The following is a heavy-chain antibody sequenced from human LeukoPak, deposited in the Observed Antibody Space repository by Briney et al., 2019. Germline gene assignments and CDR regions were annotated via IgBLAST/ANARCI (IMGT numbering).Heavy chain of an antibody. J-gene: IGHJ3*02. Sequence: SETLSLTCTVSGGSISSYYRSWIRQPPGKGLEWIGYIYYSGSTNYNPSLKSRVTISVDTSKNQFSLKLSSVTAADTAVYYCASDSSGYYRNDAFDIWGQGTMVTVSS. CDR1: GGSISSYY. V-gene: IGHV4-59*01. CDR3: ASDSSGYYRNDAFDI. CDR2: IYYSGST. D-gene: IGHD3-22*01.